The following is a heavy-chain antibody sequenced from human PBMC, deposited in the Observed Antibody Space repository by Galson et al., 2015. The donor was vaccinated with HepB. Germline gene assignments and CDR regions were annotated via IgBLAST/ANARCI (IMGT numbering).Heavy chain of an antibody. D-gene: IGHD2-2*01. J-gene: IGHJ4*02. V-gene: IGHV3-15*01. Sequence: SPRLSCAASGFTFSNAWMSWVRQAPGKGLEWVGRIKSKTDGGTTDYAAPVKGRFTISRDDSKNTLYLQMNSLKTEDTAVYYCTTDSPGYCSSTSCHTTPVILTGFDYWGQGTLVTVSS. CDR3: TTDSPGYCSSTSCHTTPVILTGFDY. CDR2: IKSKTDGGTT. CDR1: GFTFSNAW.